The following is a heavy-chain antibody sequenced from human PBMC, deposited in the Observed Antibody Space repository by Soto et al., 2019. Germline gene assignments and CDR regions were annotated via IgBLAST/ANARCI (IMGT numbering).Heavy chain of an antibody. CDR2: ISYDGSNK. V-gene: IGHV3-30*03. CDR3: APSPHSGSSIGY. CDR1: GFTFSSYG. Sequence: QVQLVESGGGVVQPGRSLRLSCAASGFTFSSYGMHWVRQAPGKGLEWVAVISYDGSNKYYADSVKGRFTISRDNSKNTLYLQMNSLRAEDTAVYYCAPSPHSGSSIGYWGQGTLVTVSS. J-gene: IGHJ4*02. D-gene: IGHD3-10*01.